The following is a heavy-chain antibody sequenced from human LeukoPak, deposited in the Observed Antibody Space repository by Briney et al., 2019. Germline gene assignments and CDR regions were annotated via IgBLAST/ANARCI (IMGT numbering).Heavy chain of an antibody. CDR1: EFTFSDDW. Sequence: GGSLRLSCAASEFTFSDDWMSWVRQAPGKGLEWVGRIKSKTDGGTTDYAAPVKGRFTISRDDSKNLLYLQMKSLKTDDTGVYYYSTGAFWGQGTLVTVSS. V-gene: IGHV3-15*01. CDR3: STGAF. J-gene: IGHJ4*02. CDR2: IKSKTDGGTT.